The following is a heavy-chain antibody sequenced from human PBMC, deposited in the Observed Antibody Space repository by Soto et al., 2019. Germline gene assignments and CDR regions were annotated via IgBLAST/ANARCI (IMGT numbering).Heavy chain of an antibody. CDR2: IYSVGST. CDR1: GFTVSSNY. V-gene: IGHV3-66*01. D-gene: IGHD3-10*01. CDR3: AGDMVRGMDV. Sequence: EVQLVESGGGLVKPGGSLRLSCAASGFTVSSNYMSWVRQAQGKGLEWVSVIYSVGSTYYAESVKGRFTISRDNSKNTLYLQMSSLRAEDTAVYYCAGDMVRGMDVWGQGNTVTVSS. J-gene: IGHJ6*01.